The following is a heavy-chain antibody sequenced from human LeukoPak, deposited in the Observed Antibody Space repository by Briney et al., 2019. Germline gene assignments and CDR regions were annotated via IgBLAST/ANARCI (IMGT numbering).Heavy chain of an antibody. Sequence: SQTLSLTCTVSGGSISSGSYYWSWIRQPAGKGLEWIGRIYTSGSTNYNPSLKSRVTISVDTSKNQFSLKLSSVTAADTAVYYCARDDSSGYGWVGSFDYWGQGTLVTVSS. CDR3: ARDDSSGYGWVGSFDY. CDR2: IYTSGST. CDR1: GGSISSGSYY. V-gene: IGHV4-61*02. J-gene: IGHJ4*02. D-gene: IGHD3-22*01.